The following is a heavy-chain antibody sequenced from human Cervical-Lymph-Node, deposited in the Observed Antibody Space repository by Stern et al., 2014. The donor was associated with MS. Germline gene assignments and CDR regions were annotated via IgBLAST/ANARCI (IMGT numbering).Heavy chain of an antibody. Sequence: VQLEESGAEVKKPGASVKVSCKASGNTFNGYYIHWVRQAPGQGLEWMGRINPNSGGTNYSQKFQGRVTMTRDTSISKAYMELSRLRSDDTAVYYCARSLMTTVTTRFAFDIWGQGTMVTVSS. V-gene: IGHV1-2*06. D-gene: IGHD4-17*01. J-gene: IGHJ3*02. CDR3: ARSLMTTVTTRFAFDI. CDR2: INPNSGGT. CDR1: GNTFNGYY.